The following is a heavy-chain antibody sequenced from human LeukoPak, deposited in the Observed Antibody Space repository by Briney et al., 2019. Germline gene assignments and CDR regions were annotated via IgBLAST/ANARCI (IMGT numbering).Heavy chain of an antibody. Sequence: GGSLRLPCGASVFILTRARMLWVRHAPGEGLECVGRIKRSLDGGKRDFEAPVKGRFSISSHDLVKTLYLQMNNLKADDTGVYYCTTDFSHFAFSSGYYSYWGQGSLVTVSS. CDR1: VFILTRAR. D-gene: IGHD3-3*01. V-gene: IGHV3-15*05. CDR2: IKRSLDGGKR. J-gene: IGHJ4*02. CDR3: TTDFSHFAFSSGYYSY.